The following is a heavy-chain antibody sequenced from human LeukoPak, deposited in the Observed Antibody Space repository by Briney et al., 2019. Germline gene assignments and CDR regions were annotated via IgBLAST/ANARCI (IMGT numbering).Heavy chain of an antibody. CDR3: ARVGYCSGGSCYSLGLFDY. CDR1: GGSISSSSYY. CDR2: IYYSGST. Sequence: SETLSLTCTVSGGSISSSSYYWGWIRQPPGKGLEWIGSIYYSGSTYYNPSLKSRVTISVDTSKNQFSLKLSSVTAADTAVYYCARVGYCSGGSCYSLGLFDYWGQGTLVTVS. D-gene: IGHD2-15*01. V-gene: IGHV4-39*07. J-gene: IGHJ4*02.